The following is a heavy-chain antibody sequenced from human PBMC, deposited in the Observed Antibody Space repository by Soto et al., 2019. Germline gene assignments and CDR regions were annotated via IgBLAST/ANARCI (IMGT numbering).Heavy chain of an antibody. CDR3: ARDQSSSSGLNYYYYGMDV. D-gene: IGHD6-6*01. Sequence: SETLSLTCTVSGGSISSGGYYWSWIRQHPGKGLEWIGYIYYSGSTYYNPSLKSRVTISVDTSKNQFSLKLSSVTAADTAVYYCARDQSSSSGLNYYYYGMDVWGQGTTVTV. CDR2: IYYSGST. J-gene: IGHJ6*02. V-gene: IGHV4-31*03. CDR1: GGSISSGGYY.